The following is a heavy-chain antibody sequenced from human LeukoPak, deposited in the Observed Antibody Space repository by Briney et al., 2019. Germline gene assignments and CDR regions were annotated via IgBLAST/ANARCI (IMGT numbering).Heavy chain of an antibody. CDR1: GGPISSSTYY. V-gene: IGHV4-39*01. D-gene: IGHD4-11*01. CDR2: FYYDGST. CDR3: ARYSAFYHYMDV. J-gene: IGHJ6*03. Sequence: SETLSLTCTVSGGPISSSTYYWGWIRQPPGKGLEWIGTFYYDGSTYYSPSLHSRVTISVGTSKDQLSLKVRSVTAADTAVYYCARYSAFYHYMDVWGEGTTVTVSS.